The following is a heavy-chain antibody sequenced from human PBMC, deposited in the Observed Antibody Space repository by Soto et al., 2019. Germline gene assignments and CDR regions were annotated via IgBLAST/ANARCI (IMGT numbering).Heavy chain of an antibody. J-gene: IGHJ6*02. CDR2: INHSGVT. D-gene: IGHD6-19*01. CDR1: GRTFSGYG. Sequence: SDTLALTCAVDGRTFSGYGWSWIRKPPGKGLEWIGEINHSGVTNYKPSLKRRVTISVDTSKNQFSLQLKSVTAADTALYYCARFSGSYYYAMDVWGQGSTVTVSS. V-gene: IGHV4-34*01. CDR3: ARFSGSYYYAMDV.